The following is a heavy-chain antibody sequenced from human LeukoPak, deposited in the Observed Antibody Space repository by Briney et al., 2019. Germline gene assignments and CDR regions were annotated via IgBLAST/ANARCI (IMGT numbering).Heavy chain of an antibody. J-gene: IGHJ4*02. CDR2: IKQDGSEK. CDR3: ARDRCGTSCYRYYFDY. V-gene: IGHV3-7*05. D-gene: IGHD2-15*01. CDR1: GFTFSSYW. Sequence: PGGSLRLSCAASGFTFSSYWMSWVRQAPGKGLEWVANIKQDGSEKYYVDSVKGRFTISRGNAKNSLYLHMNSLRAEDTAVYYCARDRCGTSCYRYYFDYWGQGTLLTVSS.